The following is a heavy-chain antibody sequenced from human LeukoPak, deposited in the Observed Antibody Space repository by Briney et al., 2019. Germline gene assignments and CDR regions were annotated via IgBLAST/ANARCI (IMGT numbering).Heavy chain of an antibody. Sequence: SETLSLTCAVYGGSFSGYYWSWIRQPPGKGLEWIGEINHSGSTNYNPSLKSRVTISVDTSKNQFSLKLSSVTAADTAVYYCARGLWKSILAYWGQGTLVTVSS. D-gene: IGHD1-1*01. CDR3: ARGLWKSILAY. CDR1: GGSFSGYY. V-gene: IGHV4-34*01. J-gene: IGHJ4*02. CDR2: INHSGST.